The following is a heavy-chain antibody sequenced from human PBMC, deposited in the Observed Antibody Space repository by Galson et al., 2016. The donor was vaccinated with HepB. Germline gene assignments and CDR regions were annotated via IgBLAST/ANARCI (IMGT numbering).Heavy chain of an antibody. J-gene: IGHJ6*03. CDR1: GFSVSNNY. D-gene: IGHD3-22*01. Sequence: SLRPSCAPSGFSVSNNYMNWVRQAPGKGLEWVSVIYSGDYTYYADSVKGRFTISRDISKNTLYLQMNRFRAEDTAVYYCARDLVVTRNYYYYHYMDVWGKGTTVTVSS. V-gene: IGHV3-53*01. CDR2: IYSGDYT. CDR3: ARDLVVTRNYYYYHYMDV.